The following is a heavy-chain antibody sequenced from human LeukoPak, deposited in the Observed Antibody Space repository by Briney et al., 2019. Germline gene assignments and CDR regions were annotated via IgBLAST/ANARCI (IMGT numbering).Heavy chain of an antibody. J-gene: IGHJ4*02. CDR2: ISYDGSNK. CDR3: AKGGDSSSWAFDY. CDR1: GFTFSSYG. Sequence: GGSLRLSCAVSGFTFSSYGMHWVRQAPGKGLEWVAVISYDGSNKYYADSVKGRFTISRDNSKNTLYLQMNSLRAEDTAVYYCAKGGDSSSWAFDYWGQGTLATVSS. D-gene: IGHD6-13*01. V-gene: IGHV3-30*18.